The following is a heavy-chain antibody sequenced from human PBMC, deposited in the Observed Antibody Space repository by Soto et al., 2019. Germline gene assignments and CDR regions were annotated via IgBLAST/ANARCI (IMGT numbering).Heavy chain of an antibody. Sequence: ASVKVSCKASRYSFTDYYIHWVRQSPGQGLEWMGWIHPNSGGTKLPQKFQGRVIMTRDTSISTAYMELSRLTSDDTAVYYCARAGLTTLELATIYWGRGTLVTVSS. J-gene: IGHJ2*01. D-gene: IGHD5-12*01. V-gene: IGHV1-2*02. CDR3: ARAGLTTLELATIY. CDR1: RYSFTDYY. CDR2: IHPNSGGT.